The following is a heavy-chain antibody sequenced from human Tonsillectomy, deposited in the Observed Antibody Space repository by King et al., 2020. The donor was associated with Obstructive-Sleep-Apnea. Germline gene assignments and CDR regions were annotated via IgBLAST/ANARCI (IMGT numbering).Heavy chain of an antibody. Sequence: QVQLVESGGGVVQPGGSLRLSCAASGFTFSSFGMHWVRQAPGKGLEWVSFIRYDGSNKYYADSVKGRFTISRDNSKNTLYLEMNSLRAEDTAVYYCAKEDSGRSLWFDPWGQGTLATVSS. CDR2: IRYDGSNK. CDR1: GFTFSSFG. D-gene: IGHD1-26*01. V-gene: IGHV3-30*02. J-gene: IGHJ5*02. CDR3: AKEDSGRSLWFDP.